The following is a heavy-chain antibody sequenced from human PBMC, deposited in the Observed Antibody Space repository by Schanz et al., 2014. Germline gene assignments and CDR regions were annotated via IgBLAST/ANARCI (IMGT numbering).Heavy chain of an antibody. CDR2: ISSSSSTI. J-gene: IGHJ4*02. V-gene: IGHV3-48*02. Sequence: EVQLVESGGGLVQPGGSLRLSCAASGFTFSIYSMNWVRQAPGKGLEWVSYISSSSSTIYYADSVKGRFTISSDNAKTSLYLKMKSLRDEATAVYYCARVELMEGYSGSYYGFDYWGQGSLVTVSS. D-gene: IGHD1-26*01. CDR3: ARVELMEGYSGSYYGFDY. CDR1: GFTFSIYS.